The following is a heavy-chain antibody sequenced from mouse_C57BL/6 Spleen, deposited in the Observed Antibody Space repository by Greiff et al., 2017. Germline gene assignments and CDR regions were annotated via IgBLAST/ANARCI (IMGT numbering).Heavy chain of an antibody. J-gene: IGHJ4*01. CDR1: GFTFSSYA. CDR2: ISDGGSYT. Sequence: EVQVVESGGGLVKPGGSLKLSCAASGFTFSSYAMSWVRQTPEKRLEWVATISDGGSYTYYPDNVKGRFTISRDNAKNNLYLQMSHLKSEDTAMYYGARDGVTTVVDYYAMDYWGQGTSVTVSS. D-gene: IGHD1-1*01. CDR3: ARDGVTTVVDYYAMDY. V-gene: IGHV5-4*01.